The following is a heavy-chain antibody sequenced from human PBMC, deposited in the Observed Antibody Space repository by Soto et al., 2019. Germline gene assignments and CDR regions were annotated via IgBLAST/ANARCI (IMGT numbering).Heavy chain of an antibody. CDR1: GFTFSSYA. CDR3: VKGANYYDSSGYTYAFDI. CDR2: ISSNGGST. J-gene: IGHJ3*02. Sequence: GGSLRLSCSASGFTFSSYAMHWVRQAPGKGLEYVSAISSNGGSTYYADSVKGRFTISRDNSKNTLYLQMSSLRAEDTAVYYCVKGANYYDSSGYTYAFDIWGQGTMDNVSS. D-gene: IGHD3-22*01. V-gene: IGHV3-64D*06.